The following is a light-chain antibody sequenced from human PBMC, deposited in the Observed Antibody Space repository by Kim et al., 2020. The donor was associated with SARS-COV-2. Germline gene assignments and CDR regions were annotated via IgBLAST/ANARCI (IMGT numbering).Light chain of an antibody. V-gene: IGLV3-19*01. Sequence: LGQTVRITCQGDSLRSYYASWYQQKPGQAPVLVIYGKNNRPSGIPDRFSGSSSGNTASLTITGAQAEDEADYYCNSRDSSGNHSYVFGTGTKVTV. CDR1: SLRSYY. J-gene: IGLJ1*01. CDR2: GKN. CDR3: NSRDSSGNHSYV.